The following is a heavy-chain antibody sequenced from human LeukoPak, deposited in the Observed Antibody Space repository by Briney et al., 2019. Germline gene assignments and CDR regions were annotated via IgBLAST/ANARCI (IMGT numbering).Heavy chain of an antibody. CDR3: ARDSLGAQDYYDSSGPLY. CDR1: GGSISSGDDY. CDR2: IYYSGST. J-gene: IGHJ4*02. V-gene: IGHV4-30-4*08. Sequence: SETLSLTCTVSGGSISSGDDYWIWIRQPPGKGLEWIGFIYYSGSTYYNPSLKSRVTISVDTSKNQFSLKLSSVTAADTAVYYCARDSLGAQDYYDSSGPLYWGQGTLVTVSS. D-gene: IGHD3-22*01.